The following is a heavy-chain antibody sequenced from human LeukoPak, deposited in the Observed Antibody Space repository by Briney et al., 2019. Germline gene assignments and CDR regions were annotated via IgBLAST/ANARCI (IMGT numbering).Heavy chain of an antibody. CDR2: IYYSGYT. Sequence: SETLSLTRTVSGGSISNSNYYWGWIRQTPGKGLEWIGSIYYSGYTYYNPSLKSRVTISVDTSKNQFSLKVSSVTAADTAVYYCASGYYYGSGSYFSIADYWGQGTLVTVSS. V-gene: IGHV4-39*01. CDR3: ASGYYYGSGSYFSIADY. D-gene: IGHD3-10*01. CDR1: GGSISNSNYY. J-gene: IGHJ4*02.